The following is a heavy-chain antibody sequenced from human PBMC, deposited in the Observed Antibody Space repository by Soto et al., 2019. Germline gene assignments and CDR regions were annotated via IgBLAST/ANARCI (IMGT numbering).Heavy chain of an antibody. CDR3: ARDTGDTYYDSSALAFDI. Sequence: QLQLQESGSGLVKPSQTLSLTCAVSGGSISSGGYSWSWIRQPPGKGLEWIGYIYHSGSTYYNPSLKSRVTISVDRSKNQFSLRLSSVTAADTAVYYCARDTGDTYYDSSALAFDIWGQGTMVTVSS. V-gene: IGHV4-30-2*01. CDR2: IYHSGST. CDR1: GGSISSGGYS. D-gene: IGHD3-22*01. J-gene: IGHJ3*02.